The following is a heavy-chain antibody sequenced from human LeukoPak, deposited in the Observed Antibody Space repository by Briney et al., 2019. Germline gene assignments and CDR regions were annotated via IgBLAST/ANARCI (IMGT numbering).Heavy chain of an antibody. J-gene: IGHJ2*01. Sequence: GGSLRLSCAASGFTVGSKYMNWVRQAPGKGLEWVSIIYSGSSTYYADSVKGRFTVSRDDSKNTLYPQMNSLRADDTAMYYCATVGDHYHWYLDLWGRGTLVSVSS. CDR1: GFTVGSKY. D-gene: IGHD3-10*01. V-gene: IGHV3-53*01. CDR3: ATVGDHYHWYLDL. CDR2: IYSGSST.